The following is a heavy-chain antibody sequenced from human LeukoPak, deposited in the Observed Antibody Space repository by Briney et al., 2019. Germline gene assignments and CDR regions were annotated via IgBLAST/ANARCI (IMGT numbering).Heavy chain of an antibody. D-gene: IGHD2-21*01. CDR2: IHSDGITT. Sequence: PGGSLRLSCAASGFTFGGYWMHWVRQAPGKGLVWVSRIHSDGITTSYADSVKGRFTISRDNAKKTLYLQMNSLRAEDTAVYYCARSDWFDHWGQGTLVTVSS. CDR1: GFTFGGYW. J-gene: IGHJ5*02. V-gene: IGHV3-74*01. CDR3: ARSDWFDH.